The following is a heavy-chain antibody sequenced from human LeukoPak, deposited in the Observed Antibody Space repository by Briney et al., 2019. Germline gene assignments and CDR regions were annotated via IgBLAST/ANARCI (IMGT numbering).Heavy chain of an antibody. CDR3: ATGGGSGRYGFPFDC. CDR2: MKQDGREK. CDR1: GFVFSNSW. J-gene: IGHJ4*02. V-gene: IGHV3-7*01. Sequence: GGSLRLSCTASGFVFSNSWMSWVRQAPGKGLEWVANMKQDGREKYYVDSVKGRFTVSRDNAKNSLYLQMNSLRAEYTAVYYCATGGGSGRYGFPFDCWGQGTLVTVSS. D-gene: IGHD6-19*01.